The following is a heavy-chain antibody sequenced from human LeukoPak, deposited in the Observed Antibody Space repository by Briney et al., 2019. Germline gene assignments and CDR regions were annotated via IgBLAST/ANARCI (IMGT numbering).Heavy chain of an antibody. V-gene: IGHV3-21*04. J-gene: IGHJ4*02. CDR1: KFTFSTFS. Sequence: PGGSLRLSCAASKFTFSTFSMSWVRQAPGKGLEWVSSIDSSGGYMFYADSVKGRFTISRDNAKNSLYLQMNSLRAEDTAVYYCARLKWFGELEGLDYWGQGTLVTVSS. D-gene: IGHD3-10*01. CDR2: IDSSGGYM. CDR3: ARLKWFGELEGLDY.